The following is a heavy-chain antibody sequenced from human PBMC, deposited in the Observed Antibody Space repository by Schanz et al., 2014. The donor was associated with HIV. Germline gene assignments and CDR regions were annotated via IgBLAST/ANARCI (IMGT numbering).Heavy chain of an antibody. CDR1: GGTFTYFS. V-gene: IGHV1-69*06. D-gene: IGHD3-22*01. J-gene: IGHJ6*02. Sequence: QVQLVQSGAEAKKPGSSVKVSCTASGGTFTYFSISWVRQAPGQGLEWMGSITPLFGTPNYAQKFQGRVTITADKSTRTAYIELSSLRFEDTAVYYCASHGEGITMIVVVNGGYYGMDVWGQGTTVTVSS. CDR3: ASHGEGITMIVVVNGGYYGMDV. CDR2: ITPLFGTP.